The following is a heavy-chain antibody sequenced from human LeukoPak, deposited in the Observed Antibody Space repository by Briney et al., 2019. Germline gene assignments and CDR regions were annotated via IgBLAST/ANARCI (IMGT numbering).Heavy chain of an antibody. CDR2: IIPILGIA. CDR1: GGTFSSYA. D-gene: IGHD2-2*01. V-gene: IGHV1-69*04. J-gene: IGHJ5*02. Sequence: SVKVSCKASGGTFSSYAISWVRQAPGQGLEWMGRIIPILGIANYAQKFQGRVTITADKSTSTAYMELRSLRSDDTAVYYCASDSSTSSWGQGTLVTVSS. CDR3: ASDSSTSS.